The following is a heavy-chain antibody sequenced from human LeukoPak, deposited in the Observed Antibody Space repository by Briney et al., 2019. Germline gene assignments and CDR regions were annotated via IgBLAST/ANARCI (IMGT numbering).Heavy chain of an antibody. CDR3: ARRDSSGGYFDY. V-gene: IGHV5-51*01. J-gene: IGHJ4*02. Sequence: GGSLKISCKGSGFSLTIYWIRWVRQVPGKGLEWMGIIYPGGSDTRYSPSFQGQVTISADRSISTAYLQWSSLKASDTAMYYCARRDSSGGYFDYWGQGTLVTVSS. CDR2: IYPGGSDT. CDR1: GFSLTIYW. D-gene: IGHD3-22*01.